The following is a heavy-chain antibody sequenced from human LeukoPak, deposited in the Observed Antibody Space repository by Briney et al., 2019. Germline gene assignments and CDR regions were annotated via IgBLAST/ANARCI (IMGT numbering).Heavy chain of an antibody. V-gene: IGHV3-23*01. CDR1: GFTFSSYA. CDR3: AREPPGTFDT. J-gene: IGHJ3*02. CDR2: ISGNGGSR. D-gene: IGHD1-26*01. Sequence: GGSLRLSCEASGFTFSSYAMSWVRQAPGKGLEWVSAISGNGGSRYYADSVKGRFTISRDNYKNTLYLQMNSLRAEDTAVYYCAREPPGTFDTWGQGTMVTVSS.